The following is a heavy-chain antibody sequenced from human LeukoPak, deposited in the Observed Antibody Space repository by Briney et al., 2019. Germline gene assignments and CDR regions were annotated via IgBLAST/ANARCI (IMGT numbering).Heavy chain of an antibody. CDR3: ARDLKRIAAVQRTEFDY. Sequence: GGSLRLSCAASGFTFDDYGMSWVRQAPGRGLEWVSGINWKGGSTGYADSVEGRFTISRDNAKNSLYLQMNSLRVEDTALYYCARDLKRIAAVQRTEFDYRGQGTLVTVSS. CDR1: GFTFDDYG. V-gene: IGHV3-20*04. J-gene: IGHJ4*02. CDR2: INWKGGST. D-gene: IGHD6-13*01.